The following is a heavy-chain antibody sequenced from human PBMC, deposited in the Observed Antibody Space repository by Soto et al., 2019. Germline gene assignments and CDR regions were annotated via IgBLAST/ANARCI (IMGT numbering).Heavy chain of an antibody. CDR3: AHRIRSGWLGWFDP. Sequence: QITLKESGPTLVKPTQTLTLTCTFSGFSLSTIGVGVGWVRQPPGKALEWLALIYWDDDKRYSPPLKSRLAITKDTSKNQVVLTMTNMDPVDTATYYCAHRIRSGWLGWFDPWGQGTLVTVSS. D-gene: IGHD6-19*01. CDR2: IYWDDDK. V-gene: IGHV2-5*02. CDR1: GFSLSTIGVG. J-gene: IGHJ5*02.